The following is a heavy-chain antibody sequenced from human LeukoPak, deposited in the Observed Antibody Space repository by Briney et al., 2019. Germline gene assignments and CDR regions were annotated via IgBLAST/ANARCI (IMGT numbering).Heavy chain of an antibody. CDR2: ISSSSSTI. J-gene: IGHJ4*02. V-gene: IGHV3-48*01. D-gene: IGHD5-24*01. CDR1: GFTFSSYE. Sequence: PGGSLRLSCAASGFTFSSYEMNWVRQAPGKGLEWVSYISSSSSTIYYADSVKGRFTISRDNAKNSLYLQMNSLRAEDTAVYYCARDAKRWLQASFDYWGQGTLVTVSS. CDR3: ARDAKRWLQASFDY.